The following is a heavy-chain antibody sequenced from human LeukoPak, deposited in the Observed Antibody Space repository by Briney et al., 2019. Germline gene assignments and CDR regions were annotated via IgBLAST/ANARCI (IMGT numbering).Heavy chain of an antibody. CDR3: ARREAVTGTSRAWFDP. D-gene: IGHD6-19*01. Sequence: KPSQTLSLTCTVSGGSISSSSYYWGWIRQPPGKGLEWIGSIYYSGSTYYNPSLKSRVTISVDTSKNQFSLKLSSVTAADTAVYYCARREAVTGTSRAWFDPWGQGTLVTVSS. CDR1: GGSISSSSYY. J-gene: IGHJ5*02. CDR2: IYYSGST. V-gene: IGHV4-39*01.